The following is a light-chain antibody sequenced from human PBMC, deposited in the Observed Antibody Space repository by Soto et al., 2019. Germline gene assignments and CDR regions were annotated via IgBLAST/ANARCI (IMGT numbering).Light chain of an antibody. CDR2: DIS. V-gene: IGKV3D-20*01. CDR1: QRVVGCY. CDR3: EQYGSSPS. J-gene: IGKJ1*01. Sequence: DIVLTQSPATLSLSTGDRVTVSCVVSQRVVGCYFVWYQQKPVLAPRLIIYDISIRASGIPDRISGSGSVAHFTLTITRLEPEDFAVYYCEQYGSSPSFSQATKVDIK.